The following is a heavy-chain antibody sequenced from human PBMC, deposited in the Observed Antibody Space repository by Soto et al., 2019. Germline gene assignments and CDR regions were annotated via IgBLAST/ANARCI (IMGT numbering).Heavy chain of an antibody. CDR2: IYHSGST. CDR3: AKGVAVRRRITMIVVVMTPFDY. J-gene: IGHJ4*02. D-gene: IGHD3-22*01. Sequence: PSETLSLTCAVSGGSISSGGYSWSWIRQPPGKGLEWIGYIYHSGSTYYSPSLKSRVTISVDRSKNQFSLKLSSVTAADTAVYYCAKGVAVRRRITMIVVVMTPFDYWGQGTLVTVSS. V-gene: IGHV4-30-2*01. CDR1: GGSISSGGYS.